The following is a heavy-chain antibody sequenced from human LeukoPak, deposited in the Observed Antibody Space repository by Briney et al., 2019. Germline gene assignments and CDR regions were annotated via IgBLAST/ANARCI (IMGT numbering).Heavy chain of an antibody. D-gene: IGHD3-22*01. V-gene: IGHV1-8*01. CDR2: MNPNSGNT. J-gene: IGHJ4*02. Sequence: ASVKVSCKASGYTFTSYDINWVRQATGQGLEWMGWMNPNSGNTGYAQKFQGRVTMTRNTSISTAYMELSSLRSEDTAVYYCARVGGNDSTGHYSVDYWGQGTLVTVSS. CDR3: ARVGGNDSTGHYSVDY. CDR1: GYTFTSYD.